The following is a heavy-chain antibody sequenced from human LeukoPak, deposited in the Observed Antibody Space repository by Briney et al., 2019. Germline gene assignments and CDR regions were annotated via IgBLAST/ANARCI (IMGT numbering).Heavy chain of an antibody. CDR2: IYYSGST. CDR3: ARAGSSAYLIDY. Sequence: SETLSLTCTVSGGSISSYYWSWIRQPPVKGLEWIGYIYYSGSTNYNPSLKSRVTISVDTSKNQFSLKLTSVTAADTAVYYCARAGSSAYLIDYWGQGTLVTVSS. CDR1: GGSISSYY. V-gene: IGHV4-59*01. J-gene: IGHJ4*02. D-gene: IGHD3-22*01.